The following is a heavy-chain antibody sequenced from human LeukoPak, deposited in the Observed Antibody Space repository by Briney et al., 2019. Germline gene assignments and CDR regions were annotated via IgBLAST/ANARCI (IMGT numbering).Heavy chain of an antibody. CDR3: AILQVWSTDAFDK. Sequence: GASVKVSCKTSGYTFTTYGIDWVRQAPGQGLEWMGWISAYNGNTKYAQKFQGRVTVTTDTSTRTAYMELRSLRSDDTAVYYCAILQVWSTDAFDKSDPGGMVTVSS. V-gene: IGHV1-18*01. CDR1: GYTFTTYG. D-gene: IGHD2-21*01. CDR2: ISAYNGNT. J-gene: IGHJ3*02.